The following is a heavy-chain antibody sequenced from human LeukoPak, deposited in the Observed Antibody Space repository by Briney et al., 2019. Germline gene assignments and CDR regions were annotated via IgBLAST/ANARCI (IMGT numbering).Heavy chain of an antibody. CDR2: IYYSGST. Sequence: SETLSLTCTVSGGSISSGDHFWSWIRQHPGKGLEWIGYIYYSGSTYYNPSLKSRVTISVDTSKNQFSLKLSSVTAADTAVYYCTRDVARSGGYPDNWGQGTLVTVSS. V-gene: IGHV4-31*03. D-gene: IGHD2-15*01. J-gene: IGHJ4*02. CDR1: GGSISSGDHF. CDR3: TRDVARSGGYPDN.